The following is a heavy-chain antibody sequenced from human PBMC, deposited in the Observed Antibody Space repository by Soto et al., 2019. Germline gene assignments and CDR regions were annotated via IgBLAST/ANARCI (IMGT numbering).Heavy chain of an antibody. D-gene: IGHD3-10*01. Sequence: SETLSLTCTVSGGSISSYYWSWIRQPPGKGLEWIGYIYYSGSTNYNPSLKSRVTISVDTSKNQFSLKLSSVTAADTAVYYCARDPYGSGSYSGPYFDYWGQGTLVTVSS. J-gene: IGHJ4*02. CDR2: IYYSGST. CDR3: ARDPYGSGSYSGPYFDY. V-gene: IGHV4-59*01. CDR1: GGSISSYY.